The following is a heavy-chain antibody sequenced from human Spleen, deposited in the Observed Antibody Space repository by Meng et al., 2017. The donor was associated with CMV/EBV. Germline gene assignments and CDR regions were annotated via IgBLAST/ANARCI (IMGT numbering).Heavy chain of an antibody. CDR3: ARDGPNYYDSSGYFSPFGY. Sequence: FSSYTISWVRQAPGKGLEWMGRIIPILGIANYAQKFQGRVTITADKSTSTAYMELSSLRSEDTAVYYCARDGPNYYDSSGYFSPFGYWGQGTLVTVSS. J-gene: IGHJ4*02. D-gene: IGHD3-22*01. V-gene: IGHV1-69*04. CDR1: FSSYT. CDR2: IIPILGIA.